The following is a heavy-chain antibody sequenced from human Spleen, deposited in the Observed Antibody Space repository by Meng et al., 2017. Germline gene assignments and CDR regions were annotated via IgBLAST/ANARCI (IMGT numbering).Heavy chain of an antibody. CDR1: GFTFDDYA. D-gene: IGHD6-13*01. CDR2: ISWNSGSI. Sequence: GGSLRLSCAASGFTFDDYAMHWVRQAPGKGLEWVSGISWNSGSIGYADSVKGRFTISRDNAKNSLYLQMNSLRAEDTALYYCAKEPAAGDNWFDPWGQGTLVTVSS. CDR3: AKEPAAGDNWFDP. J-gene: IGHJ5*02. V-gene: IGHV3-9*01.